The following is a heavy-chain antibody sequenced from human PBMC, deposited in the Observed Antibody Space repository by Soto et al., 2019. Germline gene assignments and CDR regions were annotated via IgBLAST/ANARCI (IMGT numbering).Heavy chain of an antibody. D-gene: IGHD3-22*01. CDR1: GYRFTSYW. CDR2: IFPSDSDT. CDR3: ARKDESGYFNWFDP. Sequence: PGESLKISCRTSGYRFTSYWIAWVRQMPGKGLEWMGIIFPSDSDTRYSPSFQGQVTISADRSTSTVFLQWASLKASDTAVYFCARKDESGYFNWFDPWGQGTLVTSPQ. J-gene: IGHJ5*02. V-gene: IGHV5-51*01.